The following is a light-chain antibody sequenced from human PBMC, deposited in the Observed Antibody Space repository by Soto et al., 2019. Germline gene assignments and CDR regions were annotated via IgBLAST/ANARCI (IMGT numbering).Light chain of an antibody. CDR3: QQYNSCTRT. V-gene: IGKV1-5*03. CDR2: KAS. J-gene: IGKJ1*01. CDR1: QSISSW. Sequence: DIQMTQSPATLSASVGDTVTIICRASQSISSWLAWYQQKGGQAPRLLIYKASNLDSGVPSRFSGSGSGTEFNLTISSLQPEDFAAYYCQQYNSCTRTFGQGTKVDI.